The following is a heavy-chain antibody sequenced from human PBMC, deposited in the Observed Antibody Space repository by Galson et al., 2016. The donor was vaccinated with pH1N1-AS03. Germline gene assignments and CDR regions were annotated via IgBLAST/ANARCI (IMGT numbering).Heavy chain of an antibody. CDR3: ARRIAEKLVADASVAFDH. Sequence: TLSLTCTVSGASISSGSYYWSWIRQPAGKGLECIGRIYTSGSTYYNPSLKSRVTISVDMSQNQFSLKLSSLTAADTAMYYCARRIAEKLVADASVAFDHWGQGILVTVSS. J-gene: IGHJ4*02. V-gene: IGHV4-61*02. D-gene: IGHD2-8*02. CDR1: GASISSGSYY. CDR2: IYTSGST.